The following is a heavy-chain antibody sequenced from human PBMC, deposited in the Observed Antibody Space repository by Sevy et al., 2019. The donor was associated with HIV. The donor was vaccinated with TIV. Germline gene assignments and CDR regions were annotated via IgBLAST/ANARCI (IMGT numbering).Heavy chain of an antibody. CDR1: GFTFGNYA. CDR3: AKDVPDQSWYDDFWSGSPCFDY. J-gene: IGHJ4*02. Sequence: GGSLRLSCAASGFTFGNYAMSWVRQAPGKGLEWVSGMSGRGGNTDYADSVKGRFTISRDNSKNTLYLQMNSLRAEDTAIYYCAKDVPDQSWYDDFWSGSPCFDYWGRGTLVTVSS. D-gene: IGHD3-3*01. CDR2: MSGRGGNT. V-gene: IGHV3-23*01.